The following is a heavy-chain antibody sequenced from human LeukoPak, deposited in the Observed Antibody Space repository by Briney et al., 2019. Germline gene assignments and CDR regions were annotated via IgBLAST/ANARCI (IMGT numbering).Heavy chain of an antibody. Sequence: PGGSLRLSCVASGFTLSTYGMHWVRQAPGKGLEWVAMISHAGDAEYYLDSVEGRFTISRDSSKNTVYLQMNGLRTEDTAVYYCARDWGSSGWYNWFGPWGQGTLVTVSS. D-gene: IGHD6-19*01. J-gene: IGHJ5*02. CDR3: ARDWGSSGWYNWFGP. V-gene: IGHV3-30*03. CDR2: ISHAGDAE. CDR1: GFTLSTYG.